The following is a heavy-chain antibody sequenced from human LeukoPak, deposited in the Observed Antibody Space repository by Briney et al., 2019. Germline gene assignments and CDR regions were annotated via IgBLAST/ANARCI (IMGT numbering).Heavy chain of an antibody. D-gene: IGHD3-16*01. Sequence: GGSLRLSCAASTFPHQSYWLRGVRQAPARGLEWVATIQDDGCEKQSVDSVSGRFTISRDNAKNALYLQMNSLRAEDTAVYYCARRGTYQNWFDPWGQGTLVTVSS. CDR1: TFPHQSYW. V-gene: IGHV3-7*01. CDR3: ARRGTYQNWFDP. J-gene: IGHJ5*02. CDR2: IQDDGCEK.